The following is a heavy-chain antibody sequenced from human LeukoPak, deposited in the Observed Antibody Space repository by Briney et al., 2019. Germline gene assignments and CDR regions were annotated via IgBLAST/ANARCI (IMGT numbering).Heavy chain of an antibody. V-gene: IGHV3-48*03. CDR1: GFTFSSYE. J-gene: IGHJ6*02. CDR2: ISSSGSTI. CDR3: ARDYPPYSHYDSSGYYRPGGMDV. Sequence: PGGSLRLSCAASGFTFSSYEMNWVRQAPGKGLEWVSYISSSGSTIYYADSVKVRFTISRDNAKNSLYLQMNSLRAEDTAVYYCARDYPPYSHYDSSGYYRPGGMDVWGQGTTVTVSS. D-gene: IGHD3-22*01.